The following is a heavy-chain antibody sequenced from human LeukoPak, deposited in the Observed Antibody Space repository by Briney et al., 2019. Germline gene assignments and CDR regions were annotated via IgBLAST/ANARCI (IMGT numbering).Heavy chain of an antibody. CDR1: GYSFASYW. D-gene: IGHD3-16*01. CDR3: ARQDGEGAYYFDY. Sequence: GESLKISCKGSGYSFASYWIAWVRQMPGKGLEWMGIIYPGDSDTRYSPSFQGQVTISADRSISTAYLQWSSLKASDTAMYYCARQDGEGAYYFDYWGQGTLVTVSS. CDR2: IYPGDSDT. J-gene: IGHJ4*02. V-gene: IGHV5-51*01.